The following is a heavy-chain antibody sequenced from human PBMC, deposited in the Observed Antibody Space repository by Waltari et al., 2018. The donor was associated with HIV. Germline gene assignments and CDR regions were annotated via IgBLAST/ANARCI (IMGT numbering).Heavy chain of an antibody. CDR3: ARGTTLGNGIFDS. CDR1: GGSFSGGHYY. J-gene: IGHJ4*02. V-gene: IGHV4-31*03. Sequence: QVQLQESGPGLVKTSQTLSLTCTVSGGSFSGGHYYWSWLRQSPGKGLEWVGYISYSGNTDYNPSLESRLTISVDSHKNHFSLRLSSMTAADTAVYYCARGTTLGNGIFDSWGQGTPVTVSS. CDR2: ISYSGNT. D-gene: IGHD3-16*01.